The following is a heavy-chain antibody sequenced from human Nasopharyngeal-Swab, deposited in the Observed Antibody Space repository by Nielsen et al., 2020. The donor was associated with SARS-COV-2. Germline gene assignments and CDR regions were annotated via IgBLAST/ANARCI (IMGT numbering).Heavy chain of an antibody. J-gene: IGHJ4*02. CDR3: AKLRGYVSGSSDY. V-gene: IGHV3-23*01. CDR2: ISGSGGST. Sequence: GGSLRFSCAASGFTFSSYAMSWVRQAPGKGLEWVSAISGSGGSTYYADSVKGRFTISRDNSKNTLYLQMNSLRAEDTAVYYCAKLRGYVSGSSDYWGQGTLVTVSS. CDR1: GFTFSSYA. D-gene: IGHD3-16*01.